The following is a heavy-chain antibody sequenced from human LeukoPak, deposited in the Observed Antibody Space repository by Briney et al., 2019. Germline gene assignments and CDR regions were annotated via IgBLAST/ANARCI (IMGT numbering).Heavy chain of an antibody. CDR3: ARDPMVRGVRVNWFDP. CDR2: IRSSSSTI. J-gene: IGHJ5*02. D-gene: IGHD3-10*01. V-gene: IGHV3-48*04. CDR1: GFTFSSYS. Sequence: HSGGSLRLSCAASGFTFSSYSMNWVRQAPGKGLEWVSYIRSSSSTIYYADSVKGRFTISRDNAKNSLYLQMNSLRAEDTAVYYCARDPMVRGVRVNWFDPWGQGTLVTVSS.